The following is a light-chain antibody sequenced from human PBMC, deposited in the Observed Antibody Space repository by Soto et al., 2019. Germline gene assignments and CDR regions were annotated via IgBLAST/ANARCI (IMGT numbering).Light chain of an antibody. CDR2: DAS. CDR3: QQRSNWPPIT. CDR1: QSVSSY. J-gene: IGKJ5*01. Sequence: EIVLTQSPATLFLSPGERATLSCGASQSVSSYLAWYQQKPGQAPRLLIYDASNRATGIPARFSGSGSGTDFTLTISSLQPEDFAVYYCQQRSNWPPITLGQGTRMEIK. V-gene: IGKV3-11*01.